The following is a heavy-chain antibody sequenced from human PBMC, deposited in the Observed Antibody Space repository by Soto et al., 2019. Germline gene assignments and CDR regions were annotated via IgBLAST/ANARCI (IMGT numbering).Heavy chain of an antibody. D-gene: IGHD5-12*01. CDR3: AKEIYIVTSISYDS. V-gene: IGHV3-23*01. J-gene: IGHJ4*02. Sequence: QSGGSLRLSCAASGFTFSSYAMTWVRQAPGKGLEWVSSISGTGGSTYYADSVRGRFTISRDKSKNTLFLQMNSLRAEDTAIYYCAKEIYIVTSISYDSWGQGALVTVSS. CDR2: ISGTGGST. CDR1: GFTFSSYA.